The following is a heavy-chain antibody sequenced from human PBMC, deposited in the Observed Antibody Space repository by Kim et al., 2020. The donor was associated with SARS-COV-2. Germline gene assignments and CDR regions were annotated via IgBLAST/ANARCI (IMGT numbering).Heavy chain of an antibody. V-gene: IGHV3-48*03. CDR2: ISSSGGTV. CDR1: GFTFSSFE. J-gene: IGHJ4*02. D-gene: IGHD3-3*01. CDR3: ARDLWFWSGYYPSLS. Sequence: GGSLRLSCAASGFTFSSFEMNWVRQAPGKGLECVSYISSSGGTVYYADSVRGRFTISRDNAKNSLFLQMSSLRAEDTAVYYCARDLWFWSGYYPSLSWGQGTLVTVSS.